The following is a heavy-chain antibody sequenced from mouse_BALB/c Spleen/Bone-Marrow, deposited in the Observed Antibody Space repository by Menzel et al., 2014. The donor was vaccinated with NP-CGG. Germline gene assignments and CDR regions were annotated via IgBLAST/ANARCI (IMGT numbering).Heavy chain of an antibody. J-gene: IGHJ2*01. CDR1: GFTFXSFG. D-gene: IGHD2-2*01. V-gene: IGHV5-17*02. CDR3: ARSSYGYDRQAYFFDY. Sequence: EVHLVESGGGLVQPGGSRKLSCAASGFTFXSFGMHWVRQAPEKGLEWVAYISSGSSTIYYADTVKGRFTISRDNPKNTLFLQMTSLRSEDTAMYYCARSSYGYDRQAYFFDYWGQGTTLTVSS. CDR2: ISSGSSTI.